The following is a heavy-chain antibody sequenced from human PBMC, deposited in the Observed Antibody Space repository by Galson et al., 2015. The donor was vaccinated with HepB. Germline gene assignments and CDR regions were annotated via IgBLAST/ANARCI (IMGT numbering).Heavy chain of an antibody. CDR2: INWNGGST. J-gene: IGHJ5*02. Sequence: SLRLSCAASGFIFDDYGMSWVRQAPGKGLEWVSGINWNGGSTGYADSVKGRFTISRDNAKNSLYLQVNSLRAEDTALYHCARVVALSALTHTEFDPWGQGTLVTVSS. D-gene: IGHD1-14*01. CDR3: ARVVALSALTHTEFDP. V-gene: IGHV3-20*01. CDR1: GFIFDDYG.